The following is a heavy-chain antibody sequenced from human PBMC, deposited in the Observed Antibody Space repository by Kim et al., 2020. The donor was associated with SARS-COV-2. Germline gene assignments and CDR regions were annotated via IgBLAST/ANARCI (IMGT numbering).Heavy chain of an antibody. J-gene: IGHJ4*02. CDR3: ARALGGRAARPTSFDY. CDR2: INHSGST. Sequence: SETLSLTCAVYGGSFSGYYWSWIRQPPGKGLEWIGEINHSGSTNYNPSLKSRVTISVDTSKNQFSLKLSSVTAADTAVYYCARALGGRAARPTSFDYWGQGTLVTVSS. D-gene: IGHD6-6*01. V-gene: IGHV4-34*01. CDR1: GGSFSGYY.